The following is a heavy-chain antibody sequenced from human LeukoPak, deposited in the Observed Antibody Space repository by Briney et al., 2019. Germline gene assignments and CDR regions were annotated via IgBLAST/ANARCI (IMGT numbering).Heavy chain of an antibody. Sequence: SETLSLTCTVSGGSISSGGYFWSWIRQNPGKGLEWIGYIYHGGNTYYDPSLKSRVTISVDTSKNQFSLTLSSVTAADTAMYYCARVRYYGSGEEIDPWGQGTLVTVSS. D-gene: IGHD3-10*01. J-gene: IGHJ5*02. CDR2: IYHGGNT. V-gene: IGHV4-31*03. CDR3: ARVRYYGSGEEIDP. CDR1: GGSISSGGYF.